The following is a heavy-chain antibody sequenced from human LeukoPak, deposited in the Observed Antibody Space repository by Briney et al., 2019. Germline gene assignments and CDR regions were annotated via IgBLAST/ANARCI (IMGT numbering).Heavy chain of an antibody. Sequence: ASVKVSCKASGGTFSSYAISWVRQAPGQGLEWMGWINPNSGGTNYAQKFQGRVTMTRDTSISTAYMELSRLRSDDTAVYYCAGYGSGSYDYWGQGTLVTVSS. CDR3: AGYGSGSYDY. CDR2: INPNSGGT. D-gene: IGHD3-10*01. J-gene: IGHJ4*02. V-gene: IGHV1-2*02. CDR1: GGTFSSYA.